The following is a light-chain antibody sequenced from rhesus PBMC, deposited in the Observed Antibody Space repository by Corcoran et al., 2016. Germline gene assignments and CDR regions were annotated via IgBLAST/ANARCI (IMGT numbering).Light chain of an antibody. CDR3: HQYNSLPFT. J-gene: IGKJ3*01. CDR2: YSK. V-gene: IGKV1-32*01. Sequence: DIQMTQSPSSLSASVGDRVTITCRASQGISSYLNWYQQKPGKAPKLLIYYSKRLESGVPSRFSGSGSGTAFTLTISSLQPEDFATYYCHQYNSLPFTFGPGTKLDIQ. CDR1: QGISSY.